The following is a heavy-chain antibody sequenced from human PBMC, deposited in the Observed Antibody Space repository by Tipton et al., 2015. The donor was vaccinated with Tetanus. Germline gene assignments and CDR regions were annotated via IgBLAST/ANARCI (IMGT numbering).Heavy chain of an antibody. D-gene: IGHD5-24*01. CDR2: ISSSGSTI. J-gene: IGHJ4*02. V-gene: IGHV3-11*01. Sequence: GSLRLSCAASGFTFSDYYMSWIRQAPGKGLEWVSYISSSGSTIYYADSVKGRFTISRDNAKNSLYPQMNSPRAEDTAVYYCARGCRRDGYNFRSPSPGHTLNWGQGTLVTVSS. CDR1: GFTFSDYY. CDR3: ARGCRRDGYNFRSPSPGHTLN.